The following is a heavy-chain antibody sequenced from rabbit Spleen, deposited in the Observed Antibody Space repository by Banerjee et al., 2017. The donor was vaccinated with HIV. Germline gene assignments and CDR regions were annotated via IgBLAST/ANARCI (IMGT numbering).Heavy chain of an antibody. Sequence: QEQLEESGGDLVKPEGSLTLTCKASGFSFSSSYWICWVRQAPGKGLEWIGCISTGSGNPITWYASWAKGRFTISKTSSTTVTLQMTSLTDADTATYFCARGGYGGHIYSMGLWGQGTLVTVS. D-gene: IGHD4-2*01. CDR1: GFSFSSSYW. V-gene: IGHV1S45*01. J-gene: IGHJ3*01. CDR3: ARGGYGGHIYSMGL. CDR2: ISTGSGNPIT.